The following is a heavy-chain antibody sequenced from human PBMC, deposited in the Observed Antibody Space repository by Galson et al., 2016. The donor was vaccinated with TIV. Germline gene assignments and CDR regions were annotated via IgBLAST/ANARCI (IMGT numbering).Heavy chain of an antibody. V-gene: IGHV3-23*01. Sequence: SLRLSCAASGFTFSIFAMTWVRQAPGMGLEWVSAISGGGGSTYYADSVKGRFTVSRDNSKNTLFLQMNSLRAEDTAVYYCTKVPSSGFSYYYGLDVWGQGTTVPVPS. CDR2: ISGGGGST. CDR3: TKVPSSGFSYYYGLDV. CDR1: GFTFSIFA. J-gene: IGHJ6*02. D-gene: IGHD3-22*01.